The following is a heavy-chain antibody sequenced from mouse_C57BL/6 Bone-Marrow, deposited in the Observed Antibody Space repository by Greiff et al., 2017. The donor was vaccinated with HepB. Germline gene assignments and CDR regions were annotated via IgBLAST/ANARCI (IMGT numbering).Heavy chain of an antibody. V-gene: IGHV1-26*01. CDR2: INPNNGGT. CDR1: GYTFTDYY. Sequence: EVQLHQSGPELVKPGASVKISCKASGYTFTDYYMNWVKQSHGKSLEWIGDINPNNGGTSYNQKFKGKATLTVDKSSSTAYMELRSLTSEDSAVYYCARRTPFGDAMDYWGQGTSVTVSS. J-gene: IGHJ4*01. CDR3: ARRTPFGDAMDY.